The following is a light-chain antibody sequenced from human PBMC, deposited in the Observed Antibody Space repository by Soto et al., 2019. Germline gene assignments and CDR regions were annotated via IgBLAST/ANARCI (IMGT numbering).Light chain of an antibody. Sequence: QSALTQPASVSGSPGQSITISRTGTSSDVGGYNYVSWYQQHPGKAPKLMISGVSNRPSGVSNRFSGSKSGNTASLTISGLQTEDEADYYCISYTTSVTYVFGTGTKVTVL. J-gene: IGLJ1*01. CDR3: ISYTTSVTYV. V-gene: IGLV2-14*01. CDR1: SSDVGGYNY. CDR2: GVS.